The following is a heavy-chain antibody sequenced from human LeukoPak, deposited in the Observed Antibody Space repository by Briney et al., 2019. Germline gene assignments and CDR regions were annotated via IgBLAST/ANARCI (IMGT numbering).Heavy chain of an antibody. CDR3: AKISAGNGY. Sequence: ASVKVSCKASGYTFTSYAMNWVRQAPGQGLEWIGWINTKTGNPTYAQGFTGRFVFSLDTSVTTAYLQISSLKTDDTAVYYCAKISAGNGYWGQGTLVTVSS. CDR2: INTKTGNP. V-gene: IGHV7-4-1*02. J-gene: IGHJ4*02. CDR1: GYTFTSYA. D-gene: IGHD2-8*01.